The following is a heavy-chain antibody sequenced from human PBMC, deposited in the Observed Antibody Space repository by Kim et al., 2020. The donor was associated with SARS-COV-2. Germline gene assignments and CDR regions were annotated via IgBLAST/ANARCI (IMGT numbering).Heavy chain of an antibody. CDR2: IHASGRT. CDR3: ARQLPGAHRRFDY. J-gene: IGHJ4*02. V-gene: IGHV4-4*07. D-gene: IGHD3-9*01. Sequence: SETLSLICTVSGGSFSSYHWSWIRQSAGKGLEWIGRIHASGRTNYNPSLKSRLTMSVDTSKHQMSLKRSSVTAADTAMYYCARQLPGAHRRFDYWGQGILVTVAS. CDR1: GGSFSSYH.